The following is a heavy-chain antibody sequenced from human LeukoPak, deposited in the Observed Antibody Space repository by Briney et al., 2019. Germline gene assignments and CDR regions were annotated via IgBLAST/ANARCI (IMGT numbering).Heavy chain of an antibody. CDR3: ARVGCSGGSCYGSRGAFDI. J-gene: IGHJ3*02. D-gene: IGHD2-15*01. CDR2: IYYSGST. CDR1: GGSISSSNYY. V-gene: IGHV4-39*07. Sequence: SETLSPTCTVSGGSISSSNYYWGWIRQPPGKGLEWIGSIYYSGSTYYNPSLKSRVTISVDTSKNQFSLKLSSVTAADTAVYYCARVGCSGGSCYGSRGAFDIWGQGTMVTVSS.